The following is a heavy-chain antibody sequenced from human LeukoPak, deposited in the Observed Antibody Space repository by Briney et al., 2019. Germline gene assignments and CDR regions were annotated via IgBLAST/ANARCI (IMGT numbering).Heavy chain of an antibody. J-gene: IGHJ4*02. CDR1: GFTFSSYG. Sequence: GGSLRLSCAASGFTFSSYGMHWVRQAPGKGLEWVAVIWYDGSNKYYADSVKGRFTISRDNSKNTLYLQMNSLRAEDTAVYYCARDGISTVAGTLDYWGQGTLVTVSS. CDR2: IWYDGSNK. D-gene: IGHD6-19*01. CDR3: ARDGISTVAGTLDY. V-gene: IGHV3-33*01.